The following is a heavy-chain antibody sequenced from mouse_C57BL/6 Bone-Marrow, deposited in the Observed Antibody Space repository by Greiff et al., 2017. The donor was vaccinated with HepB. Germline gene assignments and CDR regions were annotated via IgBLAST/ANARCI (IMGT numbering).Heavy chain of an antibody. CDR3: ASPFTRADAMDY. CDR1: GYTFTSYW. V-gene: IGHV1-69*01. CDR2: IDPSDSYT. J-gene: IGHJ4*01. Sequence: VQLQQPGAELVMPGASVKLSCKASGYTFTSYWMHWVKQRPGQGLEWIGEIDPSDSYTNYNQKFKGKSTLTVDKSSSTAYMQLSSLTSEDSAVYYCASPFTRADAMDYWGQGTSVTVSS. D-gene: IGHD3-1*01.